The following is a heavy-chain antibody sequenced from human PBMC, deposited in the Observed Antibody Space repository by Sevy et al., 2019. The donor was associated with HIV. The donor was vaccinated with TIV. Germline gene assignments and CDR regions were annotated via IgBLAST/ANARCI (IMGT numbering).Heavy chain of an antibody. Sequence: SETLSLTCTVSGGSISGYYWSWIRQPPGKGLEWIAYIYHSGSPNYNPSLRSRVTIAVDTSKNQFSLRLSSVTAADTAVYFCAREVSSGYYFYYMDVWGKRTSVTVSS. CDR2: IYHSGSP. J-gene: IGHJ6*03. V-gene: IGHV4-59*01. CDR1: GGSISGYY. CDR3: AREVSSGYYFYYMDV. D-gene: IGHD1-26*01.